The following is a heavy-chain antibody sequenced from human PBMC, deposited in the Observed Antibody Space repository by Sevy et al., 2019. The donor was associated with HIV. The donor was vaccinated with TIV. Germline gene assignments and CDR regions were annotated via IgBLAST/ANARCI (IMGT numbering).Heavy chain of an antibody. V-gene: IGHV3-7*01. CDR1: GFTFSNSW. D-gene: IGHD5-18*01. CDR2: IKEDGSEK. Sequence: GGSLRLSCEASGFTFSNSWMSWVRQFPGKGLEWVANIKEDGSEKNYVDSVKGGFTISRDNAKNSLYLEMNSLTVEDTAVFYCARGGYSYGSYWGQGALVTVSS. J-gene: IGHJ4*02. CDR3: ARGGYSYGSY.